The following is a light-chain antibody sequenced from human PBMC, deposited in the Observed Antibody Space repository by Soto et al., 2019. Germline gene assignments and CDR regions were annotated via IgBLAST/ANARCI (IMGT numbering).Light chain of an antibody. CDR3: SSYTSSSTWV. CDR2: EVS. J-gene: IGLJ3*02. V-gene: IGLV2-14*01. Sequence: LTQPHSVSESPGKTLSISCTRSSGSIANNYVQWYQQHPGKAPKLMIYEVSNRPSGVSNRFSGSKSGNTASLTISGLQAEDEADYYCSSYTSSSTWVFGGGTKVTVL. CDR1: SGSIANNY.